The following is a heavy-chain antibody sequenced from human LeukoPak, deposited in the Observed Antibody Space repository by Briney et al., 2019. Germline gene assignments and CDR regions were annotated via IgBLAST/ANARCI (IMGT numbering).Heavy chain of an antibody. CDR2: ISGSGGRI. Sequence: GGSLRLSCAASGFTFSSHGMNWVRQAPGKGLEWVSTISGSGGRINYADSVKGRFTISRDNSKNTLYLQMSNLRAEDTAVYFWARGGGLDVWGQGATVTVSS. CDR1: GFTFSSHG. J-gene: IGHJ6*02. V-gene: IGHV3-23*01. CDR3: ARGGGLDV. D-gene: IGHD3-16*01.